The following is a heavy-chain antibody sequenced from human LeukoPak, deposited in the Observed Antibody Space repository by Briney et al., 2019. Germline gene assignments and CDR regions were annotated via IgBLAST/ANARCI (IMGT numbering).Heavy chain of an antibody. CDR1: GFTFSNAW. CDR3: TTGASLWFGELYYFDY. J-gene: IGHJ4*02. Sequence: TGGSLRLSCAASGFTFSNAWMSWVRQAPGKGLEWGGRIKSKTDGGTTDYAAPVKGRFTISRDDSKNTLYLQMNSLKTEDTAVYYCTTGASLWFGELYYFDYWGQGTLVTVSS. CDR2: IKSKTDGGTT. D-gene: IGHD3-10*01. V-gene: IGHV3-15*01.